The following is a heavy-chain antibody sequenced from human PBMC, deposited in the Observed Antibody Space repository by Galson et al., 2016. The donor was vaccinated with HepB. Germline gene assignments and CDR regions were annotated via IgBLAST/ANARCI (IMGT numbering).Heavy chain of an antibody. CDR3: ARGQRLWFGECGYYFDA. CDR2: INHRGNT. Sequence: SETLSLTCGVYDGSFSSNYWAWIRQSPGKGLEWIGEINHRGNTNYNPSLQGRVTLSVDTSKFQALLKVKSLTAADTGVYYCARGQRLWFGECGYYFDAWGQGTPVTVSS. J-gene: IGHJ4*02. D-gene: IGHD3-10*01. CDR1: DGSFSSNY. V-gene: IGHV4-34*01.